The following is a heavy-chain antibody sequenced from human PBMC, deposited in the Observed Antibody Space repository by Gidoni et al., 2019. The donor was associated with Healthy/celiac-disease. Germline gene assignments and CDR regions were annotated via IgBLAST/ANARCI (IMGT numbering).Heavy chain of an antibody. Sequence: YNPSLKSRVTISVDTSKNQFSLKLSSVTAADTAVYYCARHPTVVVPAAMDYYYYYMDVWGKGTTVTVSS. CDR3: ARHPTVVVPAAMDYYYYYMDV. V-gene: IGHV4-39*01. D-gene: IGHD2-2*01. J-gene: IGHJ6*03.